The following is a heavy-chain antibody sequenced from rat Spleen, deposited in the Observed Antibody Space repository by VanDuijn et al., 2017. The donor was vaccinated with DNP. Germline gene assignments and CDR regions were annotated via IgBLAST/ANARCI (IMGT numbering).Heavy chain of an antibody. J-gene: IGHJ4*01. D-gene: IGHD4-3*01. CDR3: TSPVPSGHYVMDA. CDR2: ISTTGVTT. CDR1: GLTFSSFP. Sequence: EVQLVESGGGLVQPGRSMTLSCAASGLTFSSFPMVWVRRAPTKGLEWVATISTTGVTTYYRDSVRGRFTISRDNAKNSLYLQMDSLRSEDTATYYCTSPVPSGHYVMDAWGQGTSVTVSS. V-gene: IGHV5-46*01.